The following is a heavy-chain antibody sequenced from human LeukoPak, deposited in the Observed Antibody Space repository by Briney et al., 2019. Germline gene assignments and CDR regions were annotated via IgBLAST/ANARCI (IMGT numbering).Heavy chain of an antibody. CDR3: ATRSEYSSSSGSLYFDY. Sequence: ASVKVSCKASGGTFSSYAISWVRQAPGQGLEWMGGIIPIFGTANYAQKFRGRVTITADESTSTAYMELSSLRSEDTAVYYCATRSEYSSSSGSLYFDYWGQGTLVTVSS. CDR1: GGTFSSYA. J-gene: IGHJ4*02. D-gene: IGHD6-6*01. CDR2: IIPIFGTA. V-gene: IGHV1-69*13.